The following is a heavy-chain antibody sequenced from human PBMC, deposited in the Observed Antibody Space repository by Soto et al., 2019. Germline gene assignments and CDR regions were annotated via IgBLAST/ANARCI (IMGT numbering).Heavy chain of an antibody. CDR2: IWYDGSNK. CDR3: ARGEMATIGAGYFDY. Sequence: QVQLVESGGGVVQPGRSLRLSCAASGFTFSSYGMHWVRQAPGKGLEWVAVIWYDGSNKYYADSVKGRFTISRDNSKNTLYLQMNRLSAEDTAVYYCARGEMATIGAGYFDYWGQGTLVTVS. J-gene: IGHJ4*02. D-gene: IGHD5-12*01. V-gene: IGHV3-33*01. CDR1: GFTFSSYG.